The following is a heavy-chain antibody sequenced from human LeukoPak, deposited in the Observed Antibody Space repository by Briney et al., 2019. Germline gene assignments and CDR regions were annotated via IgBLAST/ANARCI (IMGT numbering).Heavy chain of an antibody. V-gene: IGHV3-33*01. CDR3: ARDGGGYCGGD. J-gene: IGHJ4*02. CDR1: GFTFSRHG. Sequence: GGSLRLSCAASGFTFSRHGMHWVRQAPGKGLEWVAVIWYDGSDKYYADSVKGRFTISRDNSKNTPYLQLNSLRAEDTAVYYCARDGGGYCGGDWGQGTLVTVSS. D-gene: IGHD2-21*01. CDR2: IWYDGSDK.